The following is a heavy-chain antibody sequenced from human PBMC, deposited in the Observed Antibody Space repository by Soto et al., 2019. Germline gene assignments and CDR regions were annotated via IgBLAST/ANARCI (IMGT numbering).Heavy chain of an antibody. V-gene: IGHV5-51*01. J-gene: IGHJ6*02. CDR2: IYPGDSDT. CDR3: ARSGSYYDYYYGMDV. Sequence: GESLKISCKGSGYSFTSYWIGWVRQMPGKGLEWMGIIYPGDSDTRYSPSFQGQVTISADKSISTAYLQWSSLKASDTAMYYCARSGSYYDYYYGMDVWGQGTTVTAP. CDR1: GYSFTSYW. D-gene: IGHD1-26*01.